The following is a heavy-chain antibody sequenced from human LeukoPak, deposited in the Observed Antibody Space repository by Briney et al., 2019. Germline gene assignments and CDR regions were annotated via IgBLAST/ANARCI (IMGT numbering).Heavy chain of an antibody. D-gene: IGHD3-22*01. J-gene: IGHJ6*02. CDR3: TRLTHQAGGENDYDSSERYYYGMDV. V-gene: IGHV4-4*02. CDR1: GGSISSSNW. Sequence: SGTLSLTCAVSGGSISSSNWWSWVRQPPGKGLEWIGEIYHSGSTNYNPSLKSRVTISVDKSKNQFSLKLSSVTAADTAVYYCTRLTHQAGGENDYDSSERYYYGMDVWGQGTTVTVSS. CDR2: IYHSGST.